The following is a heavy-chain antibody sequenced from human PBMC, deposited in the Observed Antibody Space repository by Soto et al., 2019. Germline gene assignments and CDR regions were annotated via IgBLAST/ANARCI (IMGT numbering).Heavy chain of an antibody. CDR2: IYHSGST. Sequence: PSETLSLTCAVSGYSISSGYYWGWIRQPPGKGLEWIGSIYHSGSTYYNPSLKSRVTISVDTSKNQFSLKLSSVTAADTAVYYCARDHDAYGGNSAYGYWGQGTLVTVSS. CDR1: GYSISSGYY. CDR3: ARDHDAYGGNSAYGY. D-gene: IGHD4-17*01. V-gene: IGHV4-38-2*02. J-gene: IGHJ4*02.